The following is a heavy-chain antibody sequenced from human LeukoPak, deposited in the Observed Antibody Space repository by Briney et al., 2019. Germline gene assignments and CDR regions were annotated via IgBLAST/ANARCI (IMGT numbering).Heavy chain of an antibody. CDR3: ATETIFGAPGAFDI. D-gene: IGHD3-3*01. CDR2: IYPGDSDT. V-gene: IGHV5-51*01. CDR1: GYSFTSYW. Sequence: GESLKISCKGSGYSFTSYWIGWVRQMPGKGLEWMGIIYPGDSDTRYSPSFQGQFTISADKSSSPAYLQWSSLKASDTAMYYCATETIFGAPGAFDIWGQGTMVTVSS. J-gene: IGHJ3*02.